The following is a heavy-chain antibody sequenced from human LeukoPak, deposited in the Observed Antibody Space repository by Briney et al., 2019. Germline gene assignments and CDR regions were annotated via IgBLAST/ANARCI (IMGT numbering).Heavy chain of an antibody. CDR2: IYYSGST. V-gene: IGHV4-39*07. Sequence: PSETLSLTCTVSGGSISSSSYYWGWIRQPPGKGLDWIGSIYYSGSTYYNPSLKSRVTISVDTSKNQFSLKLSSVTAADTAVYYCARDFLCSSTSCYGRGGDREYNWFDPWGQGTLVTVSS. J-gene: IGHJ5*02. D-gene: IGHD2-2*01. CDR1: GGSISSSSYY. CDR3: ARDFLCSSTSCYGRGGDREYNWFDP.